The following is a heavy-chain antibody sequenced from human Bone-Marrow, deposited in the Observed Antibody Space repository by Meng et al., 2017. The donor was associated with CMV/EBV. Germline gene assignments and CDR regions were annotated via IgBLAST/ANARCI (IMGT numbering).Heavy chain of an antibody. CDR1: GGAFSGYY. V-gene: IGHV4-34*01. J-gene: IGHJ4*02. D-gene: IGHD3-3*01. CDR2: SNHSGRT. CDR3: ARTAYYDFWSGYPLDY. Sequence: YGGAFSGYYWSWIRQPPGKGLGWIGESNHSGRTNYNPSLKSRVTISVDTSKNQFSLKLSSVTAADTAVYYCARTAYYDFWSGYPLDYWGQGTLVTVSS.